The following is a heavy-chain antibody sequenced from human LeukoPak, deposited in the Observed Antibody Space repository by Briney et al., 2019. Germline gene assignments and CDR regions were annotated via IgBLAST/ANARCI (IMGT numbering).Heavy chain of an antibody. J-gene: IGHJ4*02. Sequence: PGGSLRLSCAASGLTFSSYSMNWVRQAPGKGLECVSSISSSSSYIYYADSVKGRFTISRDNAKNSLYLQMNSLRAEDTAVYYCARGPYSNYNPLGYWGQGTLVTVSS. CDR2: ISSSSSYI. CDR3: ARGPYSNYNPLGY. CDR1: GLTFSSYS. V-gene: IGHV3-21*01. D-gene: IGHD4-11*01.